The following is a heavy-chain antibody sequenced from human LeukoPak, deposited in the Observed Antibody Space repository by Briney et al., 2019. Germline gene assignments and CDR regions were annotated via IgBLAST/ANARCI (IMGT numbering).Heavy chain of an antibody. J-gene: IGHJ6*02. V-gene: IGHV4-4*07. CDR3: ARGGYCSSTSCHTLGSYYYYGMDV. CDR2: IYTSGST. Sequence: SETLSLTCTVSGGSISSYYWSWIRQPAGKGLEWIGRIYTSGSTNYNPSLKSRVTMSVDTSKNQFSLKLSSVTAADTAVYYCARGGYCSSTSCHTLGSYYYYGMDVWGQGTTVTVSS. D-gene: IGHD2-2*01. CDR1: GGSISSYY.